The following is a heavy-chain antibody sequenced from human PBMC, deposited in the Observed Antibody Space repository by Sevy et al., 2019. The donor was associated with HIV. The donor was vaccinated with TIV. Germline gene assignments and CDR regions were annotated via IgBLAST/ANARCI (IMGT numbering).Heavy chain of an antibody. J-gene: IGHJ4*02. D-gene: IGHD3-22*01. Sequence: SETLCLTCTVSGGSISSFYWSWIRQPPGKGLEWIGYIYYSGSTNYNPSLKSRVTISVDASKNQFSQKLSSVTAADTAVYYCARRPMIATDYFDYWGQGTLVTVSS. CDR1: GGSISSFY. CDR3: ARRPMIATDYFDY. CDR2: IYYSGST. V-gene: IGHV4-59*12.